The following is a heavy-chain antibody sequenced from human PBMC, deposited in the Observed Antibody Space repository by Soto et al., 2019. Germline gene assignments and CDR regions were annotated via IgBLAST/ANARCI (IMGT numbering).Heavy chain of an antibody. CDR1: GYNFTSYG. V-gene: IGHV1-18*01. Sequence: SLKVSCKASGYNFTSYGISWVRQAPGQGLEWMGWISPHNDRTKYARRFQDRVTMTTETPTSTVYMELGSLRSDDTAVYYCARDLYYSSGRYFDHDAFDIWGQGTVVTVSS. CDR3: ARDLYYSSGRYFDHDAFDI. D-gene: IGHD6-19*01. CDR2: ISPHNDRT. J-gene: IGHJ3*02.